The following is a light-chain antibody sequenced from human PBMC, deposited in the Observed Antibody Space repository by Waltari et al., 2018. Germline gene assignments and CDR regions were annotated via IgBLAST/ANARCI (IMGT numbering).Light chain of an antibody. CDR2: DAS. V-gene: IGKV1-13*02. CDR3: QQYSSFST. Sequence: AIQLTQSPSSLSASVGDRVTITCRASQGFTSALAWYQQKPGRAPKLLIYDASRLESGVPSRFSGSGSQTDFTLTITNLQPDDFATYYCQQYSSFSTFGLGTKV. J-gene: IGKJ1*01. CDR1: QGFTSA.